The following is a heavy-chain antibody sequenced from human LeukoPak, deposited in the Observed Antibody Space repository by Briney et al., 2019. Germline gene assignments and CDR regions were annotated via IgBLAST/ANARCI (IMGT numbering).Heavy chain of an antibody. V-gene: IGHV4-34*01. CDR1: GGSFSGYY. CDR2: INHSGST. CDR3: ARGRTPKTYSSSSLRSRLFFDY. D-gene: IGHD6-6*01. Sequence: SETLSLTCAVYGGSFSGYYWSWIRQPPGKGLEWIGEINHSGSTNYNPSLKSRVTISVDTSKNQFSLKLSSVTAADTAVYYCARGRTPKTYSSSSLRSRLFFDYWGQGTLVTVSS. J-gene: IGHJ4*02.